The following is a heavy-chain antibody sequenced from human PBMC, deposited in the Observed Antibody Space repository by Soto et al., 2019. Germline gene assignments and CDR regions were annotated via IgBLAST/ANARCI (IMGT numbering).Heavy chain of an antibody. CDR2: IIPIFGTA. D-gene: IGHD3-10*01. CDR3: ARAMVRVVIITVYFDY. CDR1: GGTFSSYA. J-gene: IGHJ4*02. Sequence: GASVKVSCKASGGTFSSYAISWVRQAPGQGLEWMGGIIPIFGTANYAQKFQGRVTITADESTSTAYMELSSLRSEDTAVYYCARAMVRVVIITVYFDYWGQGTLVTVPS. V-gene: IGHV1-69*13.